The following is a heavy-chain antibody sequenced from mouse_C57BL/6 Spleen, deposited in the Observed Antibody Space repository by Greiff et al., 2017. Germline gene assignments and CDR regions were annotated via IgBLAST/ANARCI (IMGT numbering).Heavy chain of an antibody. CDR3: ARDGTFSFDY. CDR2: IHPNSGST. Sequence: VQLQQPGAELVKPGASVKLSCQASGYTFTSYWMHGVKQRPGQGREWIGMIHPNSGSTNYNEKFKSKATLTVDKTSSTAYMQLSSLTSEDSAVYYCARDGTFSFDYWGQGTTLTVSS. J-gene: IGHJ2*01. D-gene: IGHD2-3*01. V-gene: IGHV1-64*01. CDR1: GYTFTSYW.